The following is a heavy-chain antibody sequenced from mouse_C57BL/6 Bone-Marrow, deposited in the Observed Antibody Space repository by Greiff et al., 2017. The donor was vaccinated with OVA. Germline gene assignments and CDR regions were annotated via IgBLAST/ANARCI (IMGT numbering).Heavy chain of an antibody. V-gene: IGHV5-6*02. Sequence: DVKLVESGGDLVKPGGSLKLSCAASGFTFSSYGMSWVRQTPDKRLEWVATISSGGSYTYYPDSVKGRFTISRDNAKNTLYLQMSSLKAEDTAMYNCATYYGYDATIYAMGYWGQGTSVTVSS. CDR2: ISSGGSYT. CDR1: GFTFSSYG. J-gene: IGHJ4*01. D-gene: IGHD2-9*01. CDR3: ATYYGYDATIYAMGY.